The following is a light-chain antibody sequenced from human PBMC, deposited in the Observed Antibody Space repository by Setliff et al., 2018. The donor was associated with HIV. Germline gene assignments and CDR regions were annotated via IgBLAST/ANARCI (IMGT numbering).Light chain of an antibody. CDR3: SSYTSSGTYV. CDR1: SSDVGGYNY. Sequence: QSALAQPASVSGSPGQSITISCTGTSSDVGGYNYVSWYQQHPGKAPKLMIYEVSNRPSGVSNRFSGSKSGNTASLTISGLQAEDEADYYCSSYTSSGTYVFGTGTKGHRP. CDR2: EVS. V-gene: IGLV2-14*01. J-gene: IGLJ1*01.